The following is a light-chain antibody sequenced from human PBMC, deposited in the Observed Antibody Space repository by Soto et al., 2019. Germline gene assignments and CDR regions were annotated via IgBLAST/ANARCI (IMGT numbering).Light chain of an antibody. V-gene: IGKV3-20*01. CDR1: QSVGKNY. CDR2: DAS. CDR3: QQYAYSPLT. J-gene: IGKJ4*01. Sequence: EIVLTQSPGTLSLSPGEGATLSCRASQSVGKNYLGWYQQKPGQAPRLLIYDASSRATGIPDRFSGGGSGTDFTLTINRLEPKDFAVYYCQQYAYSPLTFGGGTKVEIK.